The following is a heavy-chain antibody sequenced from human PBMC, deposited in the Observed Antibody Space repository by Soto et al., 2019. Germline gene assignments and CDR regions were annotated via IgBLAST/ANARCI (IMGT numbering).Heavy chain of an antibody. CDR2: ISGYSGQT. V-gene: IGHV1-18*01. D-gene: IGHD6-25*01. CDR3: ASDHSGPD. Sequence: HVLLVQSGPEVRKPGASVNVSCMASGDSFSKFGINWVRQAPGQGLEWMGWISGYSGQTNYGQKFQGRVTMTRDTSTTTAYMELRTLRSDDTAVYFCASDHSGPDWGQGTLVTVSS. CDR1: GDSFSKFG. J-gene: IGHJ4*02.